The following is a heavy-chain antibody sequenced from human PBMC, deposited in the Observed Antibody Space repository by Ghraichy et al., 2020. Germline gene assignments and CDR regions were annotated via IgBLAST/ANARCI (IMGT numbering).Heavy chain of an antibody. CDR2: ILYNGGT. CDR1: GGSVSNNY. V-gene: IGHV4-59*08. J-gene: IGHJ5*02. D-gene: IGHD5-18*01. CDR3: ARQRGEDSPMVIPWFDT. Sequence: SETLSLTCIVSGGSVSNNYWSWIRQPPGKGLEWLGYILYNGGTKYNPSLKNRLAISLDTSKNQFSLKLTSVTAADTAVYYCARQRGEDSPMVIPWFDTWGPGTLVTVSP.